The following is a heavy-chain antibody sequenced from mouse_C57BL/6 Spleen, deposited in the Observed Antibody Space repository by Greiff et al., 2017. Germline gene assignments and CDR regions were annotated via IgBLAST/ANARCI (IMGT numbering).Heavy chain of an antibody. CDR2: IRNKANGYTT. CDR1: GFTFTGYY. V-gene: IGHV7-3*01. J-gene: IGHJ4*01. D-gene: IGHD2-3*01. CDR3: DRYERDDGYLYSMDD. Sequence: EVQRVESGGGLVQPGGSLSLSCAASGFTFTGYYMSWVRPPPGTALEWLGVIRNKANGYTTEYTASVKGRFTISRDNSQSILYIQMKALRAKYSANYDCDRYERDDGYLYSMDDWGQGTSVTVSS.